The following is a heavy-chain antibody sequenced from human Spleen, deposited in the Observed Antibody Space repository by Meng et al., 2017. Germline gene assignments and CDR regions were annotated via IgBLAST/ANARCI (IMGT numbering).Heavy chain of an antibody. D-gene: IGHD1-7*01. J-gene: IGHJ4*02. V-gene: IGHV6-1*01. Sequence: QVQLQLSGPGVVKPSQTLSLTCAISGDSVSTTSATWNWIRQSPSRGLEWLGRTYYRSKWYHDYALSVKSRITINPDTSKNQFSLQLNSVTPEDTAVYYCARGGTATSPFDYWGQGTLVTVSS. CDR2: TYYRSKWYH. CDR3: ARGGTATSPFDY. CDR1: GDSVSTTSAT.